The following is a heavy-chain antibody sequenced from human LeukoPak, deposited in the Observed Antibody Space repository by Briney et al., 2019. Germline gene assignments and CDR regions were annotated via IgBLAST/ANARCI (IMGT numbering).Heavy chain of an antibody. D-gene: IGHD5-12*01. Sequence: PGGSLRLSCATSGFTFSSYGILWVRQAPGKGLEWVANIKQDESEKYYVNSVEGRFTISRANAENSLYLQMNSLRAEDTAVYYCARDLQKYSGYNGLGYWGQGTLVTVSS. CDR1: GFTFSSYG. CDR3: ARDLQKYSGYNGLGY. V-gene: IGHV3-7*01. J-gene: IGHJ4*02. CDR2: IKQDESEK.